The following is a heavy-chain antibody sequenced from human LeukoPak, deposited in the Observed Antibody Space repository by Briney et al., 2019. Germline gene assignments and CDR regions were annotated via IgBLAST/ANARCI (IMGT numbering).Heavy chain of an antibody. CDR1: GFTFSNAW. CDR3: TTRGFWDTSVGMDV. Sequence: GGSLRLSRAASGFTFSNAWMSWVRQAPGKGLEWVGRIKSKTDGGTTGYAAPVKGRFTISRDDSKNTLYLQMNSLKTEDTAVYYCTTRGFWDTSVGMDVWGQGTTVTVSS. J-gene: IGHJ6*02. V-gene: IGHV3-15*01. CDR2: IKSKTDGGTT. D-gene: IGHD3-16*01.